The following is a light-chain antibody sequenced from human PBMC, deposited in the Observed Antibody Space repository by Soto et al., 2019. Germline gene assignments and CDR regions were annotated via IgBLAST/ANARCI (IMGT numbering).Light chain of an antibody. J-gene: IGKJ1*01. CDR2: GAF. CDR1: QSVSSN. CDR3: QQYNNWPRT. V-gene: IGKV3-15*01. Sequence: IVMTQSPATLSVSPGERATPSCRASQSVSSNLAWYQQKPGQAPRVLIYGAFTRATGIPARFSGSGSGTEFTLTISSLQSEDFAVYYCQQYNNWPRTFGQGTKVDIK.